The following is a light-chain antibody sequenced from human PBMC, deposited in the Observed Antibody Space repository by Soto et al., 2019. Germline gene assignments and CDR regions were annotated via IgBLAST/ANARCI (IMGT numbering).Light chain of an antibody. CDR3: QQYGSSPFT. CDR2: GAS. V-gene: IGKV3-20*01. Sequence: EIVLTQSPGTLSLSPGERATLSCRASQSVSRSYLAWYQQKPGQAPRLLIYGASTRPTGIPDRFSGSGSGTDFTLTISRLEPEDFAVYYCQQYGSSPFTFGPGTKVDIK. J-gene: IGKJ3*01. CDR1: QSVSRSY.